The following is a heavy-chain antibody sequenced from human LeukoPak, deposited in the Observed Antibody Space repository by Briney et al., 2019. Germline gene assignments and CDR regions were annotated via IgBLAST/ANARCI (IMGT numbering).Heavy chain of an antibody. CDR2: IKNDGSEK. CDR3: ATDRGWRTSGYYLYYFEY. CDR1: GFVFRNYF. V-gene: IGHV3-7*01. J-gene: IGHJ4*02. D-gene: IGHD3-3*01. Sequence: PGGYLRLSCAASGFVFRNYFMSWVRQAPGKGLEWVASIKNDGSEKYYVDSVRGRYTISRDNTKNSLYLQMSSLRAEDTAVYYCATDRGWRTSGYYLYYFEYWGQGTLVTFSS.